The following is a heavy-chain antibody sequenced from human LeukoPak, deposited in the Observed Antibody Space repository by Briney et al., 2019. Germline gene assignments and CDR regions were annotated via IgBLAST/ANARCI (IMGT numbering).Heavy chain of an antibody. Sequence: ASVKVSCKASGYTFTSYAMHWVRQAPGQRLEWMGWINAGNGNTKYSQKFQGRVTITRDTSASTAYMELSSLRSEDTAVYYCASTYCSGGSCYGKRWFDPWGQGTLVTVSS. CDR2: INAGNGNT. V-gene: IGHV1-3*01. J-gene: IGHJ5*02. CDR3: ASTYCSGGSCYGKRWFDP. CDR1: GYTFTSYA. D-gene: IGHD2-15*01.